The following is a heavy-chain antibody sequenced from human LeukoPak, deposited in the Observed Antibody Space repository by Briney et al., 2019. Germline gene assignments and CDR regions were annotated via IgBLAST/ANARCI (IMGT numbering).Heavy chain of an antibody. V-gene: IGHV4-34*01. J-gene: IGHJ4*02. CDR3: ARVENDFWSGYPTHFDY. Sequence: SETLSLTCAVYGGSFSGYYWSWIRQPPGKGLEWIGEINHSGSTNYNPSLKSRVTISVDTSKNQFSLKLSSVTAADTAVYYCARVENDFWSGYPTHFDYWGQGTLVTVSS. CDR2: INHSGST. D-gene: IGHD3-3*01. CDR1: GGSFSGYY.